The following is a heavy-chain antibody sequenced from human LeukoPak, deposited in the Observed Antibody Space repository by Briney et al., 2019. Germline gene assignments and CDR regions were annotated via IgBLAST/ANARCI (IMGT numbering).Heavy chain of an antibody. D-gene: IGHD1-7*01. Sequence: GGSLRLSCAASGFTFSSYAMSWVRQAPGKGLEWVSAISGSGGSTYYADSVKGRFTISRDNSKNTLYLQMNSLRAEDTAVYYCAKDWIITGTTLPDAFDIWGQGTMVTVSS. CDR1: GFTFSSYA. J-gene: IGHJ3*02. CDR3: AKDWIITGTTLPDAFDI. V-gene: IGHV3-23*01. CDR2: ISGSGGST.